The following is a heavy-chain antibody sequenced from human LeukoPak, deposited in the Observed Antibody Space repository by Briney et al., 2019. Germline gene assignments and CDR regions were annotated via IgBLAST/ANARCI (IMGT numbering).Heavy chain of an antibody. V-gene: IGHV3-23*01. J-gene: IGHJ2*01. D-gene: IGHD3-16*01. Sequence: GGSLRLFCGACGYTFYNYAEAWVRQAPGEGVEWVSNIRHDGASIHYADSVMGRFTITRDNSKNTVILQMNSQRAEDTAVDCCPKYGSGELWLLGWYFDFWGRGTLVSVSS. CDR1: GYTFYNYA. CDR3: PKYGSGELWLLGWYFDF. CDR2: IRHDGASI.